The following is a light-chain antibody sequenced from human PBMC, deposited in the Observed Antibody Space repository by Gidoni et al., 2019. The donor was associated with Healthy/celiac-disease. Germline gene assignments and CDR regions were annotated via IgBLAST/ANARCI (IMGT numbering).Light chain of an antibody. V-gene: IGKV4-1*01. CDR3: QQYYSTPLT. Sequence: DIVMTQSPDSLAVSLGERATINCKSSQSILYSSNNKNYLAWYQQKPRQPPRLLIYWASTRESGVPDRFSGSGSGTDFTLTISSLQAEDVAVYYCQQYYSTPLTFGGGPRWRSN. CDR2: WAS. CDR1: QSILYSSNNKNY. J-gene: IGKJ4*01.